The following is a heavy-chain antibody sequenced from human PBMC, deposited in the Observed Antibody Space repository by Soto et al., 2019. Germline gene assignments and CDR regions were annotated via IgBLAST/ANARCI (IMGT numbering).Heavy chain of an antibody. D-gene: IGHD2-2*01. CDR2: TYYRSKWYY. CDR3: ARKYSSRWADAFDI. Sequence: SQTLSLTCAISGDSVSSNSAAWNWIRQSPSRGLEWLGRTYYRSKWYYDYAVSVKSRIIINPDTSQNQFSLQLKSVTPEDTAVYYCARKYSSRWADAFDIWVQGTMGTVSS. CDR1: GDSVSSNSAA. J-gene: IGHJ3*02. V-gene: IGHV6-1*01.